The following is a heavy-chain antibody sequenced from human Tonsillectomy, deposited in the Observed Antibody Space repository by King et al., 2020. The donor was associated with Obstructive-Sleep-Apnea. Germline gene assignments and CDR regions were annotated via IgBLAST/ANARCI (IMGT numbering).Heavy chain of an antibody. D-gene: IGHD6-13*01. CDR1: GYTFTSYW. J-gene: IGHJ6*02. CDR3: ASTRLVAAAGRNYYYGMDV. CDR2: IDPSDSYT. V-gene: IGHV5-10-1*01. Sequence: QLVQSGAEVKKPGESLRISCKGSGYTFTSYWISWVRQMPGKGLEWMGRIDPSDSYTNYSPSFQGHVTISADKSISTAYLQWSSLKASDTAMYYCASTRLVAAAGRNYYYGMDVWGQGTTVTVSS.